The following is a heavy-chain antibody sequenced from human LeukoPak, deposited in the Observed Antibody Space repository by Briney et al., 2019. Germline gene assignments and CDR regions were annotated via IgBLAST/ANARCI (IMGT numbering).Heavy chain of an antibody. CDR1: GYTFTSYG. D-gene: IGHD3-22*01. V-gene: IGHV1-18*01. J-gene: IGHJ6*02. Sequence: GASVKVSCKASGYTFTSYGISWVRQAPGQGLEWMGWISAYNGNTNYAQKFQGRVTMTRDTSISTAYMELSRLRSDDTAVYYCARGWFDFSDYYDSSGYYYYGMDVWGQGTTVTVSS. CDR2: ISAYNGNT. CDR3: ARGWFDFSDYYDSSGYYYYGMDV.